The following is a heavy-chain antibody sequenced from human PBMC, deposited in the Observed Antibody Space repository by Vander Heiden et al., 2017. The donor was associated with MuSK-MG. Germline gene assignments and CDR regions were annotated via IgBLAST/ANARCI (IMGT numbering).Heavy chain of an antibody. CDR1: GFVFGSYT. J-gene: IGHJ4*02. D-gene: IGHD3-10*01. Sequence: EVQLLESGGGLVQPGGSLRISCAASGFVFGSYTMSFTRQAPGKGLEWVAGVSGGGETTYYADSVKGRFTISRDNSKNTLTLQMNSLRGDDTAIYFCAKPRPTMRSPSYFDSWGQGTLVTVSA. V-gene: IGHV3-23*01. CDR3: AKPRPTMRSPSYFDS. CDR2: VSGGGETT.